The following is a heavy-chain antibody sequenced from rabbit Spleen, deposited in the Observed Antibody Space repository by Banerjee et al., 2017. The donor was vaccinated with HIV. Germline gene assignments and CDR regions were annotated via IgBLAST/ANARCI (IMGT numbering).Heavy chain of an antibody. V-gene: IGHV1S43*01. CDR1: GFESSNYYG. CDR2: LYNGDGAK. J-gene: IGHJ4*01. Sequence: QKRAEAGGGLAQPGDALKLSSNAFGFESSNYYGSWVGQAPGKRLEWIGRLYNGDGAKWYASWVNRRFTISRSPSLNTVDLKLTNLTAADTATYFCATNAAVISFLPLWDPRTLVTVS. CDR3: ATNAAVISFLPL. D-gene: IGHD8-1*01.